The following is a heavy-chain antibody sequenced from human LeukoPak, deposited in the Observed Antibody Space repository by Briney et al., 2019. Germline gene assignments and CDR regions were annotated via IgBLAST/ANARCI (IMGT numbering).Heavy chain of an antibody. V-gene: IGHV3-23*01. CDR3: AKRFRGNSGLYHFDY. CDR2: IKGSGDST. D-gene: IGHD6-25*01. Sequence: GGSLRLSCAASGFTFSSYSMNWVRQAPGKGLEWVSAIKGSGDSTYYADSVKGRFTISRDNSKNTLYLQMNSLRAEDTAVYYCAKRFRGNSGLYHFDYWGQGTLVTVSS. J-gene: IGHJ4*02. CDR1: GFTFSSYS.